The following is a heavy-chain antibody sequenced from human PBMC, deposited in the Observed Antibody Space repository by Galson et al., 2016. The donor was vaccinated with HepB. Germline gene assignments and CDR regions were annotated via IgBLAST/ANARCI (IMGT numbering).Heavy chain of an antibody. CDR3: AKVGGDSGYNVLVDKYFYMDV. Sequence: SLRLSCAASGFTFSTYAMSWVRQAPGKGLEWVSSISGGGSYTYYADSVQGRFTISRDNSKNTVYLQMNTLRADDTAVYYCAKVGGDSGYNVLVDKYFYMDVWGKGTTVTVSS. V-gene: IGHV3-23*01. CDR1: GFTFSTYA. CDR2: ISGGGSYT. D-gene: IGHD5-24*01. J-gene: IGHJ6*03.